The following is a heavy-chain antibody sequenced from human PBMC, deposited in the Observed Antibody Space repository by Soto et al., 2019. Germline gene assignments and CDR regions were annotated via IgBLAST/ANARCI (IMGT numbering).Heavy chain of an antibody. D-gene: IGHD3-3*01. CDR3: VKGSDVARQELDY. CDR1: GFTFSNFG. J-gene: IGHJ4*02. V-gene: IGHV3-30*18. Sequence: QVQLVESGGGVVQPGRSLRLSCAASGFTFSNFGMHWVRQAPGKGLEWVAAISADGSDKYFSGSVKGRFTISRDNSTNTLFLQMNSLRVEDTAVYYCVKGSDVARQELDYWGQGTLVTVSS. CDR2: ISADGSDK.